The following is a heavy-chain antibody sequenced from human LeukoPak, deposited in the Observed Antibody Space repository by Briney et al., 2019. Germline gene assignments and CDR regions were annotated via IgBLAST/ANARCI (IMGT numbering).Heavy chain of an antibody. Sequence: ASVKVSCKASGYTFTGYYMHWVRQAPGQVLEWMGWINPNSGGTNYAQKFQGRVTMTRDTSISTAYMELSRLRSDDTAVYYCASSDSSGYYYLATLVYWGQGTLVTVSS. CDR2: INPNSGGT. CDR3: ASSDSSGYYYLATLVY. V-gene: IGHV1-2*02. J-gene: IGHJ4*02. CDR1: GYTFTGYY. D-gene: IGHD3-22*01.